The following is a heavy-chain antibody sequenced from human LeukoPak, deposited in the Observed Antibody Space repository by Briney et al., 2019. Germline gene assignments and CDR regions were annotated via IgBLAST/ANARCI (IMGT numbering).Heavy chain of an antibody. CDR3: ARLGHCSGGGSCHHDY. Sequence: SETLSLTCTVSGGSISSSSYYWGWIRQPPGKGLEWIGSIYYSGSTYYNPSLKSRVTISVDTSKNQFSLKLNSVTAADTAVYYCARLGHCSGGGSCHHDYWGQGTLVTVSS. CDR1: GGSISSSSYY. V-gene: IGHV4-39*01. CDR2: IYYSGST. D-gene: IGHD2-15*01. J-gene: IGHJ4*02.